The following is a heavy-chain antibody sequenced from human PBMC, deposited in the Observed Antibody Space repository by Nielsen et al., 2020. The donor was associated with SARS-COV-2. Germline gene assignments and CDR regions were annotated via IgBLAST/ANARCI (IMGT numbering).Heavy chain of an antibody. CDR2: IYYSGST. J-gene: IGHJ5*02. Sequence: WIRQPPGKGLEWIGYIYYSGSTYYNPSLKSRVTISVDTSKNQFSLKLSSVTAADTAVYYCVREYGVTMVRGVIPYNWFDPWGQGTLVTISS. D-gene: IGHD3-10*01. CDR3: VREYGVTMVRGVIPYNWFDP. V-gene: IGHV4-30-4*01.